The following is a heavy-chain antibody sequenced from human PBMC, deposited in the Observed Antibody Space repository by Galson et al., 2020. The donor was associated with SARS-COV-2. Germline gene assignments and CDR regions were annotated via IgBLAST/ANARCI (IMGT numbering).Heavy chain of an antibody. CDR2: IYYSGST. Sequence: SETLSLTCTVSGGSISSGGYYWSWIRQYPGKGLEWIGYIYYSGSTYSNPSLKSRVTISVDTSKNQFSLKLSSVTAADTAVYYGARDVPNGPDYYYYGMDVWGQGTTVTVSS. CDR1: GGSISSGGYY. V-gene: IGHV4-31*03. D-gene: IGHD1-1*01. J-gene: IGHJ6*02. CDR3: ARDVPNGPDYYYYGMDV.